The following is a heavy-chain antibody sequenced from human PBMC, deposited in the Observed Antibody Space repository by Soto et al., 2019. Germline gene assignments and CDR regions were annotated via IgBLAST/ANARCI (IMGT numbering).Heavy chain of an antibody. CDR1: GFAFSDFG. CDR3: ARDPGQDEAIDY. V-gene: IGHV3-33*01. CDR2: IWHDGKNK. J-gene: IGHJ4*02. Sequence: QVQVVESGGGVVQPGKSLRLSCAASGFAFSDFGMHWVREASAKGLEWVAVIWHDGKNKDYADYAKGRFAISRDNSRNILYLEMNRLRVEDTAVAYSARDPGQDEAIDYWGQGTLVTVS.